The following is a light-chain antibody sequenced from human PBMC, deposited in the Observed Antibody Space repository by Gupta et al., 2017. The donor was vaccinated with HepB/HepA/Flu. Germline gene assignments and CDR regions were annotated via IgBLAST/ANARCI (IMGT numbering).Light chain of an antibody. Sequence: YVLTQPPTVSVSPGETARITCRGTNLGTYAVHRYQHTPGPTPVLVLYDDNDRPTGIPERFSGSNYGNTATPSTSRVEAGEEADDYCQMYDNSSDEGVFGGGTKLTVL. CDR2: DDN. J-gene: IGLJ3*02. CDR1: NLGTYA. V-gene: IGLV3-21*02. CDR3: QMYDNSSDEGV.